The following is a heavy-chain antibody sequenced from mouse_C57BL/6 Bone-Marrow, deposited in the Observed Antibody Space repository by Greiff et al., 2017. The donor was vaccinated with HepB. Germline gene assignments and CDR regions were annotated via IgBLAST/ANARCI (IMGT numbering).Heavy chain of an antibody. CDR2: ISSGGSYT. CDR1: GFTFSSYG. Sequence: EVKLVESGGDLVKPGGSLKLSCAASGFTFSSYGMSWVRQTPDKRLEWVATISSGGSYTYYPDSVKGRFTISRDNAKNTLYLQMSSLKSEDTAMYYCARRGYYGSTLGDWGQGTLVTVSA. CDR3: ARRGYYGSTLGD. D-gene: IGHD1-1*01. V-gene: IGHV5-6*02. J-gene: IGHJ3*01.